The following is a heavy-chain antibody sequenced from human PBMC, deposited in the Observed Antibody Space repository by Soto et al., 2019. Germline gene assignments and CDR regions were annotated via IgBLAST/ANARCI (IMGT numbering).Heavy chain of an antibody. CDR1: GGSISSSSYY. J-gene: IGHJ6*02. D-gene: IGHD3-10*01. CDR3: AREGSTADYGMDV. Sequence: PSETLSLTCTVSGGSISSSSYYWGWIRQPPGKGLEWIGSIYYSGSTYYNQSLKSRVTISVDTSKNQFSLKLSSVTAADTAVYYCAREGSTADYGMDVWGQGTTVTVSS. CDR2: IYYSGST. V-gene: IGHV4-39*02.